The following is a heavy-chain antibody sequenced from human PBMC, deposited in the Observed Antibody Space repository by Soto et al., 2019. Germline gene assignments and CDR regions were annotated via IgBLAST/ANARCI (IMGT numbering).Heavy chain of an antibody. CDR1: GGTFSSDI. Sequence: SVKVACKASGGTFSSDISSWVRQAPGQGLEWMGRIIPILGIANYAQKFQGRVTITADKSTSTAYMELSSLRSEDTAVYYCARDEQQLDYWGQGTLVTVSS. CDR3: ARDEQQLDY. J-gene: IGHJ4*02. CDR2: IIPILGIA. V-gene: IGHV1-69*04. D-gene: IGHD6-13*01.